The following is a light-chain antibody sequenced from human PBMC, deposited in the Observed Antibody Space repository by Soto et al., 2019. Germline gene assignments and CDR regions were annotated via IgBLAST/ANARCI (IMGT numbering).Light chain of an antibody. Sequence: QYALTQPASVSGSPGQSITISCTGTSSDVGGYNYVSWYQQHPGEAPKLMIYDVSNRPSGVSDRFSGSTSGNTASLTISGLQSEDEADYYCSSYTSSRTSLLFGGGTKLTVL. J-gene: IGLJ2*01. CDR3: SSYTSSRTSLL. V-gene: IGLV2-14*03. CDR2: DVS. CDR1: SSDVGGYNY.